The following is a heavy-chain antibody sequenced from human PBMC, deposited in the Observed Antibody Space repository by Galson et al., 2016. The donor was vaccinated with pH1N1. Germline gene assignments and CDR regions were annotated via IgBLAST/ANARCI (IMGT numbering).Heavy chain of an antibody. CDR1: GYTFTNYG. Sequence: SVKVSCKASGYTFTNYGITWVRQAPGQGLEWMAWMSAYNGNTNYAQKFQGRVTIATDTSTNTAYMELRKLTSDDTAVYYCARDVRISLWLPDFWGQGTLVTVSS. V-gene: IGHV1-18*01. CDR2: MSAYNGNT. J-gene: IGHJ4*02. CDR3: ARDVRISLWLPDF. D-gene: IGHD5-18*01.